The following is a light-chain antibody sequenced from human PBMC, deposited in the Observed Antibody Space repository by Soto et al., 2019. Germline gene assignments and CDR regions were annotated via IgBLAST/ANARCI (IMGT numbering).Light chain of an antibody. V-gene: IGLV2-14*01. CDR2: EVN. Sequence: QSVLTQPASVSGSPGQSITISCTGTSSDIGYYNYVSWYQQHPGKAPKLIIYEVNNRPSGVSNRFSGSKSANTASLTISGLQAEDEADYHCSSYTTTNIVVFGAGTKLTVL. CDR3: SSYTTTNIVV. J-gene: IGLJ1*01. CDR1: SSDIGYYNY.